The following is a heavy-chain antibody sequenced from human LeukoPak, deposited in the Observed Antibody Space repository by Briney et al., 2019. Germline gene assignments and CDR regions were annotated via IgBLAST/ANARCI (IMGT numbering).Heavy chain of an antibody. V-gene: IGHV4-59*08. CDR3: ARHPTALVSYGFDP. D-gene: IGHD5-18*01. CDR1: GGSIGSHY. CDR2: IYYSGTT. Sequence: PSETLSLTCTVSGGSIGSHYWSWIRQPPGEGLEWIGYIYYSGTTSYNPSLKSRVTISVDTSKNQFSLKLSSVTAADTAAYYCARHPTALVSYGFDPWGQGTLVTVSS. J-gene: IGHJ5*02.